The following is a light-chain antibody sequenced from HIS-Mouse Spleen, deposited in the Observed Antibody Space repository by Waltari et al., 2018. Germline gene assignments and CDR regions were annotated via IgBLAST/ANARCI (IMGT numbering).Light chain of an antibody. J-gene: IGKJ2*01. CDR3: QQYGSSPPYT. CDR2: GAS. Sequence: EIVLTQSPGTLSLSPGERATLSCRARQSVSSSYLAWYQQKPGQAPRLLIYGASRTATGIPDRFSGSGSGTDFTLTISRLEPEDFAVYYCQQYGSSPPYTFGQGTKLEIK. CDR1: QSVSSSY. V-gene: IGKV3-20*01.